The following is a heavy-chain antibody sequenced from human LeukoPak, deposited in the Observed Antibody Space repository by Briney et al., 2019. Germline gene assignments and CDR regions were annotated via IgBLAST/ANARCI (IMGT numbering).Heavy chain of an antibody. CDR1: GDSICINEYS. CDR2: SYPSGQN. D-gene: IGHD3-22*01. J-gene: IGHJ6*03. CDR3: AREIGYYDSSGYSGYYYYYMDV. Sequence: SETLSLTCAVSGDSICINEYSWTWIRQPPGKGLEWIGYSYPSGQNFYNPSLKSRVTISLDKPKNQFSLNLSSVTAADTAVYYCAREIGYYDSSGYSGYYYYYMDVWGKGTTVTVSS. V-gene: IGHV4-30-2*01.